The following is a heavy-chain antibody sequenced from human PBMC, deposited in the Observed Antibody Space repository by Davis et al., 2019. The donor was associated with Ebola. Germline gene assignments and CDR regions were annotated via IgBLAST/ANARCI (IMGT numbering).Heavy chain of an antibody. CDR1: GGSFSGYY. CDR2: IYHSGST. J-gene: IGHJ4*02. V-gene: IGHV4-34*01. Sequence: SQTLSLTCAVYGGSFSGYYWSWIRQPPGKGLEWIGEIYHSGSTNYNPSLKSRVTISVDKSKNQFSLKLSSVTAADTAVYYCARADDSSGYYYPDYFDYWGQGTLVTVSS. D-gene: IGHD3-22*01. CDR3: ARADDSSGYYYPDYFDY.